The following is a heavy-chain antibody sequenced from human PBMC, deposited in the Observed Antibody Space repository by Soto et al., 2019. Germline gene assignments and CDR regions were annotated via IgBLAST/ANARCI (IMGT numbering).Heavy chain of an antibody. CDR1: GGSISSSSYY. D-gene: IGHD3-10*01. CDR3: AGRDGSGSYYAVSFDY. V-gene: IGHV4-39*01. J-gene: IGHJ4*02. CDR2: IYYSGST. Sequence: PSETLSLTCTVSGGSISSSSYYWGWIRQPPGKGLEWIGSIYYSGSTYYNPSLQSRVTISVDTSKNQFSLKLSFVTAADTAVYYCAGRDGSGSYYAVSFDYWGQGSLVTVS.